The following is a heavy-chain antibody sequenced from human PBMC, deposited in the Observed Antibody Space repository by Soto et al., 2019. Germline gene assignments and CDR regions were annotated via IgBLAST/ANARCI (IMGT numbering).Heavy chain of an antibody. CDR1: GYTFIYYA. CDR3: ARDRSGVKTFDS. J-gene: IGHJ4*02. V-gene: IGHV1-3*01. CDR2: INAGNGNT. Sequence: ASVKVSCKASGYTFIYYALHWVRQAPGQRLEWMGWINAGNGNTKYSQKFQGRVTITRDTFAKTVYMELSSLKYEDTAVYYCARDRSGVKTFDSWGQGTLVTVSS. D-gene: IGHD6-19*01.